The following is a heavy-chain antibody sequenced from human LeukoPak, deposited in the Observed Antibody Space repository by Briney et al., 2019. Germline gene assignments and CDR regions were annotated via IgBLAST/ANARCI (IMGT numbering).Heavy chain of an antibody. J-gene: IGHJ6*02. Sequence: ASVKVCCKASGYTFTGYYMHWVRQAPGQGLEWMGWINPNSGGTNYAQKFQGRVTMTRDTSISTAYMELSRLRSDDTAVYYCATPPARGSYSSYYGMDVWGQGTTVTVSS. CDR1: GYTFTGYY. CDR3: ATPPARGSYSSYYGMDV. CDR2: INPNSGGT. D-gene: IGHD1-26*01. V-gene: IGHV1-2*02.